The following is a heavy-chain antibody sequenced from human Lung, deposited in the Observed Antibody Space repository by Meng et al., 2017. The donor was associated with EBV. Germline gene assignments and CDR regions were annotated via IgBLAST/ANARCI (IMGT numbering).Heavy chain of an antibody. Sequence: VPLGQAGVEVKKPGASVKVTCKASGYTFTGYYMHWVRQAPGQGLEWMGRINPNSGGTNYAQKFQGRVTMTRDTSISTAYMELSRLRSDDTAVYYCAHQAVAGTRGWFDPWGQGTLVTVSS. CDR1: GYTFTGYY. V-gene: IGHV1-2*06. D-gene: IGHD6-19*01. CDR3: AHQAVAGTRGWFDP. CDR2: INPNSGGT. J-gene: IGHJ5*02.